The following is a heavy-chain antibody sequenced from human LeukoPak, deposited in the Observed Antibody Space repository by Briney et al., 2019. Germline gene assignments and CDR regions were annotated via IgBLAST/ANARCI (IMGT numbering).Heavy chain of an antibody. V-gene: IGHV4-30-2*01. CDR3: ARGGQLPSYKGFWFDP. CDR1: GDSISSGGYS. D-gene: IGHD2-2*01. Sequence: TSETLSLTCAVSGDSISSGGYSWSWIRQPPGKGLEWIAYIYHSGSPSYNPSLKSRVTISVDQSKNQFSLKLTSVTAADTAVYYCARGGQLPSYKGFWFDPWGPGTLVTVSS. J-gene: IGHJ5*02. CDR2: IYHSGSP.